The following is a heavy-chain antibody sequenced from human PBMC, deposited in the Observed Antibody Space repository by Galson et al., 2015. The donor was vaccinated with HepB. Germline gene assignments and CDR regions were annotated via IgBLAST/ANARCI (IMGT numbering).Heavy chain of an antibody. J-gene: IGHJ4*02. D-gene: IGHD3-22*01. CDR1: GFAFNNAW. Sequence: SLRLSCAASGFAFNNAWMTWVRQAPGKGLEWVGRIRSTTDGGTTDYAAPVKGRFTISRDDSINTLYLQMNSLKTEDTAVYYCSTAQLFAYYYDTRGFYDYFDYWGQGTLVTVSS. V-gene: IGHV3-15*01. CDR3: STAQLFAYYYDTRGFYDYFDY. CDR2: IRSTTDGGTT.